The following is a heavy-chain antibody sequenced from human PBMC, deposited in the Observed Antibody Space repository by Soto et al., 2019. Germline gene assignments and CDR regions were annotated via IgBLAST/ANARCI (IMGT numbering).Heavy chain of an antibody. D-gene: IGHD4-17*01. J-gene: IGHJ3*01. CDR1: TDYISTAAYS. V-gene: IGHV4-30-2*01. CDR3: ARHENGDYRNPFEL. Sequence: QLQLRESGSGLVKPSQTLSLTCAVSTDYISTAAYSWSWIREPPGKGLEWIGYIYQSGSTYYIPSLKSRVNISADRSKNQFSLKLTSVTAADTAVYYCARHENGDYRNPFELWGQGTVVTVSS. CDR2: IYQSGST.